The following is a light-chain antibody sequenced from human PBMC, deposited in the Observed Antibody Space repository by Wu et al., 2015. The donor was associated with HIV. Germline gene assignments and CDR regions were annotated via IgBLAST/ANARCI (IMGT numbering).Light chain of an antibody. CDR3: QQGDSYPLT. CDR2: GAS. J-gene: IGKJ4*01. V-gene: IGKV1-9*01. Sequence: DIQLTQSPSSLSANIGDRVTIACRASQGITNSLAWFQQKPGKAPKLLLYGASTLQSGVPSRFSGSGSGTEFTLTISSLQPEDCATYYCQQGDSYPLTFGGGTKVEMK. CDR1: QGITNS.